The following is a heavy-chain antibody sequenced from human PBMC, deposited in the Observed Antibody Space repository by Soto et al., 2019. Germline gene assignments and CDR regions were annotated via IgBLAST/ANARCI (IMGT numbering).Heavy chain of an antibody. D-gene: IGHD3-9*01. CDR3: FFFQAEDGIRDCSTVSAFLLNRSSDL. Sequence: KGLEWVSAINGGGETTYYAGSVKGRFTISRDNSKNTLYLQMDSLRAEDTAVYYCFFFQAEDGIRDCSTVSAFLLNRSSDL. J-gene: IGHJ2*01. CDR2: INGGGETT. V-gene: IGHV3-23*01.